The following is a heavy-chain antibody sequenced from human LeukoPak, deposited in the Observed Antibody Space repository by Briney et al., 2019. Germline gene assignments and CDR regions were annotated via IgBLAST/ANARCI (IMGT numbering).Heavy chain of an antibody. J-gene: IGHJ5*02. V-gene: IGHV4-4*07. D-gene: IGHD2-15*01. CDR2: VYTSGGT. CDR3: VRDLKDVVPTPVRSGWFDP. CDR1: GVSLNSHY. Sequence: TSETLSLTCTVSGVSLNSHYWSWVRQSAVKGLEWIGRVYTSGGTNLNPSLESRLSMSVDTSKNQFSLKLASVTAADTAVYFCVRDLKDVVPTPVRSGWFDPWGPGTQVTVSS.